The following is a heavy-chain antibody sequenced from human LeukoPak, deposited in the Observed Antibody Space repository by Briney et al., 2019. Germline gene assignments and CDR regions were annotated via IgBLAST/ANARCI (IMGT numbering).Heavy chain of an antibody. D-gene: IGHD4/OR15-4a*01. J-gene: IGHJ4*02. CDR1: GGSISSYY. Sequence: KTSETLSLTCTVSGGSISSYYWSWIRQPPGKGLEWIGYIYYSGSTNYNPSLKSRVSMSVDTSKNQLSLRLTSVTAADTAVYYCASILYGSNGFDYWGQGTLVTVSS. V-gene: IGHV4-59*01. CDR3: ASILYGSNGFDY. CDR2: IYYSGST.